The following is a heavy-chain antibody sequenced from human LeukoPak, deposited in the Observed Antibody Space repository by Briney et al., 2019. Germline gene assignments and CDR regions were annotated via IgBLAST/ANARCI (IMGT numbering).Heavy chain of an antibody. CDR2: ISYDGSNK. J-gene: IGHJ4*02. D-gene: IGHD3-22*01. CDR3: ARDDNDSSGYSPPNLDY. V-gene: IGHV3-30*04. Sequence: GGSLRLSCAASGFTFSSYAMHWVRQAPGKGLEWVAVISYDGSNKYYADSVKGRFTISRDNSKNTLYLQMNSLRAEDTAVYYCARDDNDSSGYSPPNLDYWGQGTLVTVSS. CDR1: GFTFSSYA.